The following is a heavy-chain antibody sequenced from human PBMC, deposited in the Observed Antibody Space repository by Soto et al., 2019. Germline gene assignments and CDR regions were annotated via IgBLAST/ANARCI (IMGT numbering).Heavy chain of an antibody. Sequence: GASVKVSCKASGYTFTSYTIGWVRQAPGQGLEWMGQIIPIFGTANYAQKFQGRVTITADESTSTAYMELSSLRSEDTAVYYCARPTRYYYDSSGQSAWFDPWGQGTLVTVSS. CDR1: GYTFTSYT. J-gene: IGHJ5*02. D-gene: IGHD3-22*01. CDR3: ARPTRYYYDSSGQSAWFDP. CDR2: IIPIFGTA. V-gene: IGHV1-69*13.